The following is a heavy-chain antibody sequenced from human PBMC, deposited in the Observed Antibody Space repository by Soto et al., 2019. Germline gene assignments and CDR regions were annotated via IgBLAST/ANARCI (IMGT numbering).Heavy chain of an antibody. Sequence: SVKVSCKASGGTFSSYAISWVRQAPGQGLEWMGGIIPIFGTANYAQKFQGRVTITADKSTSTAYMELSSLRSEDTAAYYCARGYCTNGVCHKAASEPGPLDYWGQGTLVTVSS. V-gene: IGHV1-69*06. CDR1: GGTFSSYA. D-gene: IGHD2-8*01. CDR3: ARGYCTNGVCHKAASEPGPLDY. CDR2: IIPIFGTA. J-gene: IGHJ4*02.